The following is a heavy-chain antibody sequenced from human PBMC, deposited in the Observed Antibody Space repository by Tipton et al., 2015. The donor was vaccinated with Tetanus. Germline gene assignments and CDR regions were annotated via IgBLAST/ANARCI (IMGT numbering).Heavy chain of an antibody. J-gene: IGHJ3*02. CDR2: INPSGGST. V-gene: IGHV1-46*01. CDR3: ASLVTSSLRKDAFDI. Sequence: QLVQSGAEVKKPGASVKVSCKASGYTFTSYYMHWVRQAPGQGLEWMGIINPSGGSTSYAQKFQGRVTMTRDTSTSTVYMELSSLRSEDTAVYYCASLVTSSLRKDAFDIWGQGTMVTVSS. CDR1: GYTFTSYY. D-gene: IGHD6-6*01.